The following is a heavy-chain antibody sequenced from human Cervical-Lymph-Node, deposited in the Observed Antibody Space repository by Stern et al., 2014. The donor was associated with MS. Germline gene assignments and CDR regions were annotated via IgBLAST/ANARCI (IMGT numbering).Heavy chain of an antibody. CDR1: GFTFSSYA. CDR3: ATLGGGYSYVLFDY. V-gene: IGHV3-30-3*01. CDR2: ISYDGSNK. Sequence: VQLLESGGGVVQPGRSLRLSCAASGFTFSSYAMHWVRQAPGKGLEWVAVISYDGSNKYYADSVKGRFTISRDNSKNTLYLQMNSLRAEDTAVYYCATLGGGYSYVLFDYWGQGTLVTVSS. D-gene: IGHD5-18*01. J-gene: IGHJ4*02.